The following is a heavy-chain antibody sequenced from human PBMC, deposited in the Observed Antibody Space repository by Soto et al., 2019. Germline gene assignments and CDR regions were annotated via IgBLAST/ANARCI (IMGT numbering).Heavy chain of an antibody. J-gene: IGHJ3*01. CDR3: ARGRSFHPIYHA. D-gene: IGHD3-3*01. V-gene: IGHV1-2*04. Sequence: QVQLVQSGAEVKKPGASVKGSCKASGYTFTGYYMHWVRQAPGQGLEWMGWINPNSGGTNYAQKFQGWVTMNRDTSISTAYMELSRLRSDVTPVYYCARGRSFHPIYHAWGQGTMVTVSS. CDR1: GYTFTGYY. CDR2: INPNSGGT.